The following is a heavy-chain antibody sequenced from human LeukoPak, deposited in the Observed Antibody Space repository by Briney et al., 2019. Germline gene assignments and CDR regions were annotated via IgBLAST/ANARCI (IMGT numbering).Heavy chain of an antibody. CDR3: ASIVATIHY. Sequence: SETLSLTCTVSGGSISSSSYYWGWSRQPPGKGLEWIGSIYYSGSTYYNPSLKSRVTISVDTSKNQFSLKLSSVTAADTAVYYCASIVATIHYWGQGTLVTVSS. D-gene: IGHD5-12*01. CDR1: GGSISSSSYY. V-gene: IGHV4-39*01. CDR2: IYYSGST. J-gene: IGHJ4*02.